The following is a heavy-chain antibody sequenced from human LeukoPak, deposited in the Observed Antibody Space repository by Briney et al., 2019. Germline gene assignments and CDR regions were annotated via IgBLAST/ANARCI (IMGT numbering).Heavy chain of an antibody. Sequence: QSGGSLRLSCAASGFTVSSNYMSWVRQAPGKGLEWVSVIYSGGSTYYADSVKGRFTISRDNSKNTLYLQMNSLRAEDTAVYYCARGADYYDSSGYFTDGTFDYWGQGTLVAVSS. CDR1: GFTVSSNY. V-gene: IGHV3-66*01. CDR3: ARGADYYDSSGYFTDGTFDY. J-gene: IGHJ4*02. CDR2: IYSGGST. D-gene: IGHD3-22*01.